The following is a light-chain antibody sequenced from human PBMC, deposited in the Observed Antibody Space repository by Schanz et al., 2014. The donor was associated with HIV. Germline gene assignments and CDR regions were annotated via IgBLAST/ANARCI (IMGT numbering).Light chain of an antibody. CDR2: AAS. CDR1: QSISSY. J-gene: IGKJ4*01. CDR3: QQNYRSPLT. Sequence: DIQMTQSPSSLSASVGDRVTITCRASQSISSYLNWYQQKPGEAPKLLIYAASSLQSGVPSRFSGSGSGTTFTLTINNLQPEDFATYYCQQNYRSPLTFGGGTKVEIK. V-gene: IGKV1-39*01.